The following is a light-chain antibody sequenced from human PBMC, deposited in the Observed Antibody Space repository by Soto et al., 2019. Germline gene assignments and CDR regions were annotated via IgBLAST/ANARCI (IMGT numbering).Light chain of an antibody. Sequence: QSVLTQPPSVSGAPGQRVTISCNGSSSNIGAGYDVHWYQQLPGTAPKLLIYGNSNRPSGVPDRFSGSKSGTSASLAITGLQAEDEADYCCQSYDSSLSAYVFGTGTKVTVL. CDR3: QSYDSSLSAYV. CDR1: SSNIGAGYD. J-gene: IGLJ1*01. V-gene: IGLV1-40*01. CDR2: GNS.